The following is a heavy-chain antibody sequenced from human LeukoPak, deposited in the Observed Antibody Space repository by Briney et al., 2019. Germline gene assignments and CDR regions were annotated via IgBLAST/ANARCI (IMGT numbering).Heavy chain of an antibody. CDR1: GYTFTSHY. CDR2: INPSGGST. CDR3: AREIGYCSSTSCYKRAFDI. J-gene: IGHJ3*02. V-gene: IGHV1-46*01. D-gene: IGHD2-2*02. Sequence: ASVKVSCKASGYTFTSHYMHWVRQAPGQGLEWMGIINPSGGSTSYAQKFQGRVTMTRDTSTSTVYMELSSLRSEDTAVYYCAREIGYCSSTSCYKRAFDIWGQGTMVTVSS.